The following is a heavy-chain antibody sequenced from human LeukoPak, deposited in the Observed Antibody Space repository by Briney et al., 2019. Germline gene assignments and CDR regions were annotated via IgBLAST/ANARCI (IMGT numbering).Heavy chain of an antibody. CDR3: ARVGAGTRAFDI. CDR2: IYYSGST. D-gene: IGHD3/OR15-3a*01. Sequence: SETLSLTCAVSGGSISSGGYYWSWIRQHPGKGLEWIGYIYYSGSTYYNPSLKSRVTISVDTSKNQFSLKLSSVTAADTAVYYCARVGAGTRAFDIWGQGTMVTVSS. V-gene: IGHV4-31*11. J-gene: IGHJ3*02. CDR1: GGSISSGGYY.